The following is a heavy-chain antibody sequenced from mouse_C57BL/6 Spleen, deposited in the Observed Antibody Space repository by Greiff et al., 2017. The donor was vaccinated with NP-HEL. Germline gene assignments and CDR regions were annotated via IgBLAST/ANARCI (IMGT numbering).Heavy chain of an antibody. Sequence: QVQLQQSGPELVKPGASVKISCKASGYAFSSSWMNWVKQRPGKGLEWIGRIYPGDGATNYNGKFKGKATLTADKSSSTAYMQLSSLTSEDSAVYFCARSPITTVVATRYFDVWGTGTTVTVSS. CDR3: ARSPITTVVATRYFDV. V-gene: IGHV1-82*01. J-gene: IGHJ1*03. D-gene: IGHD1-1*01. CDR1: GYAFSSSW. CDR2: IYPGDGAT.